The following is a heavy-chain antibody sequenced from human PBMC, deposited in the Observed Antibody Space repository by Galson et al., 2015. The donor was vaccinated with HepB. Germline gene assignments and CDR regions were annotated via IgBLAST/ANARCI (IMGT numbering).Heavy chain of an antibody. Sequence: SETLSLTCAVDGGSFSGYYWNWIRLPPGKGLEWIGEINHSGSTDYSPSLKSRVTISVDTSKNQFSLKLSSVTAADTAVYYCARGGLDIAGQRRYFYYYIDVWGNGTTVTVSS. CDR1: GGSFSGYY. V-gene: IGHV4-34*01. CDR3: ARGGLDIAGQRRYFYYYIDV. D-gene: IGHD5-12*01. CDR2: INHSGST. J-gene: IGHJ6*03.